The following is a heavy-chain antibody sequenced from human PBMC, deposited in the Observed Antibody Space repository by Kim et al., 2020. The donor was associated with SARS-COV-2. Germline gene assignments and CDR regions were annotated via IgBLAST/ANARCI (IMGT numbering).Heavy chain of an antibody. CDR3: ARDKGYTGFDY. CDR1: GFAVSDHY. CDR2: ISVSGDTI. V-gene: IGHV3-11*01. D-gene: IGHD2-15*01. J-gene: IGHJ4*02. Sequence: GGSLRLSCEVSGFAVSDHYMSWIRQAPGKGLEWIAYISVSGDTIRYAPSVKGRFTISRDTGRNSLFLQMDGLRAEDTALYYRARDKGYTGFDYWGQGT.